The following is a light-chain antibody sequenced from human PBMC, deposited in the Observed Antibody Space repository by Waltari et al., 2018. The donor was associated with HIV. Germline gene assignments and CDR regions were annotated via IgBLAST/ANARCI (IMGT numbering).Light chain of an antibody. J-gene: IGKJ4*01. CDR1: QSVNST. V-gene: IGKV3-15*01. CDR3: QQYHKWPPLT. Sequence: IVMPQSPATLSVSPGERVTLSCRASQSVNSTLAWYQQKPGQAPRLLLYGASSRATGVPARFSGNGSGTDFTLTINSLQSEDFAIYYCQQYHKWPPLTFGGGTKVEI. CDR2: GAS.